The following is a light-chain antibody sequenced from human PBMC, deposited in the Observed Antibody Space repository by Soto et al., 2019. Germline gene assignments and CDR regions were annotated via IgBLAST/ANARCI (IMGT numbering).Light chain of an antibody. CDR3: QQYNNWPPT. CDR1: QSISSW. Sequence: DIHMTHSPSTVSASVGDRVTITCRASQSISSWLAWYQQKPGKAPKLLIYDASSLESGVPSRFSGSGSGTEFTLTISSLQSEDFAVYYCQQYNNWPPTFGQGTRLEI. CDR2: DAS. V-gene: IGKV1-5*01. J-gene: IGKJ5*01.